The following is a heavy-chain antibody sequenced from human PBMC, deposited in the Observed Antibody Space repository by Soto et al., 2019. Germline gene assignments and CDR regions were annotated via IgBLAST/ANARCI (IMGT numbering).Heavy chain of an antibody. V-gene: IGHV1-58*01. Sequence: SVKVSCKASGFTFTSSAVQWVRQARGQRLEWIGWIVVGSGNTNYAQKFQERVTITRDMSTSTAYMELSSLRSEDTAVYYCAAAVTATPRGYYYYGMDVWGQGTTVTVSS. D-gene: IGHD2-21*02. CDR2: IVVGSGNT. CDR3: AAAVTATPRGYYYYGMDV. CDR1: GFTFTSSA. J-gene: IGHJ6*02.